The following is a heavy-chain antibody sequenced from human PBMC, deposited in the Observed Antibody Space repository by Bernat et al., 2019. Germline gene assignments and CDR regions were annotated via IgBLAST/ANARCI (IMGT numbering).Heavy chain of an antibody. CDR3: AKARTGDRAFDI. J-gene: IGHJ3*02. CDR1: GFTFSDYY. Sequence: VQLVESGGGLVKPGGSLRLSCAASGFTFSDYYINWIRQAPGKGLEWVSCISSSGDIIYYADSVKGRFTISRDNSKNSLYLQMNSLRAEDTAVYYCAKARTGDRAFDIWGQGTMVTVSS. D-gene: IGHD2-8*02. V-gene: IGHV3-11*01. CDR2: ISSSGDII.